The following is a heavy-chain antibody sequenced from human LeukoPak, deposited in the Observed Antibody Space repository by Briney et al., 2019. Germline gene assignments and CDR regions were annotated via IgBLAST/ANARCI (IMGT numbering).Heavy chain of an antibody. CDR2: IIPIFATS. Sequence: SVTVSCKASGGTFSSYAFSWVRQAPGQGLEWMGGIIPIFATSNYAQTFQGRVTITADESSSTAYMELSSLRSEDTAVYYCAYSDGPTRPFDYWGQGTLVTVSS. CDR3: AYSDGPTRPFDY. D-gene: IGHD5-24*01. V-gene: IGHV1-69*13. CDR1: GGTFSSYA. J-gene: IGHJ4*02.